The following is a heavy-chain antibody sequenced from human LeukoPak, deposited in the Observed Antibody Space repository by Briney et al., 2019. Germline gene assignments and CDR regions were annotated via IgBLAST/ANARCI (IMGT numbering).Heavy chain of an antibody. V-gene: IGHV4-4*07. D-gene: IGHD3-3*01. CDR1: GVSISSYY. J-gene: IGHJ4*02. CDR3: ARWDNTIFGVANDY. CDR2: IYTSGST. Sequence: KTSETLSLTCTVSGVSISSYYWSWIRQPAGKGLEWIGHIYTSGSTNYNPSLKSRVTMSVDTSKNQFSLKLSSVTAADTAVYYCARWDNTIFGVANDYWGQGTLVTVSS.